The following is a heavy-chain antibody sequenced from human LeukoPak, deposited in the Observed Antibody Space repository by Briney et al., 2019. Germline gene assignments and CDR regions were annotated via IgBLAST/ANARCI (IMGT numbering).Heavy chain of an antibody. CDR1: GGSISSYY. J-gene: IGHJ5*02. CDR2: IYTSGST. D-gene: IGHD2-2*01. V-gene: IGHV4-4*07. CDR3: ARQKGRYCSSTSCSYPFDP. Sequence: SETLSLTCTVSGGSISSYYWTWIRQPAGKGLEWIGRIYTSGSTNYNPSLKSRVTMSVDTSKNQFSLKLSSVTAADTAVYYCARQKGRYCSSTSCSYPFDPWGQGTLVTVSS.